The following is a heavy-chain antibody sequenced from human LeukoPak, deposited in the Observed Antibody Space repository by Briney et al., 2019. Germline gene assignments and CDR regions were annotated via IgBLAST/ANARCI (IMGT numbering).Heavy chain of an antibody. CDR1: GGSISSYY. V-gene: IGHV4-59*08. J-gene: IGHJ5*02. CDR3: ARTSLSSGWYGRWFDP. CDR2: IYYSGST. D-gene: IGHD6-19*01. Sequence: PSETLSLTCTVSGGSISSYYWSWIRQPPGKGLEWIGYIYYSGSTNYNPSLKSRVTISVDTSKNQFSLKLSSVTAADTAAYYCARTSLSSGWYGRWFDPWGQGTLVTVSS.